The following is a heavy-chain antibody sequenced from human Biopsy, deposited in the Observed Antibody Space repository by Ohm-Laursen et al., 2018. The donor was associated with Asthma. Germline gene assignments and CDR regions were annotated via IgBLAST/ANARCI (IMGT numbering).Heavy chain of an antibody. Sequence: SETLSLTCIVSGDAMSTSGSYWGWIRQPPGKGLEWIGGIYYSGRTYYNPSLESRVTISADTSKNHFSLKVPSVTAADTAVYYCARAVSSSSYWYFDLWGRGDLVTVSS. V-gene: IGHV4-39*02. D-gene: IGHD6-6*01. CDR3: ARAVSSSSYWYFDL. CDR1: GDAMSTSGSY. CDR2: IYYSGRT. J-gene: IGHJ2*01.